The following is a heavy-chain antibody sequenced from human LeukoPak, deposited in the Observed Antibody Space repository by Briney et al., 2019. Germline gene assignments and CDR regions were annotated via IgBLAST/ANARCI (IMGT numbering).Heavy chain of an antibody. D-gene: IGHD3-10*01. J-gene: IGHJ4*02. CDR1: GYTFTSYY. CDR2: INPSGGST. CDR3: ARAGELLWFGELSPNFDY. V-gene: IGHV1-46*01. Sequence: GASVKVSCKASGYTFTSYYMHWVRQAPGQGLEWMGIINPSGGSTNYAQKLQGRVTMTTDTSTSTAYMELRSLRSDDTAVYYCARAGELLWFGELSPNFDYWGQGTLVTVSS.